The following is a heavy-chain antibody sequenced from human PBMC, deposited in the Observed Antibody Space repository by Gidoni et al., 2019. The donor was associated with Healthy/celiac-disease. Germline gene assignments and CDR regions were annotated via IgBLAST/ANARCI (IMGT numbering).Heavy chain of an antibody. D-gene: IGHD2-2*01. CDR2: INPNSGGT. CDR1: GYTFTGYY. V-gene: IGHV1-2*02. J-gene: IGHJ3*02. CDR3: ASLGYCSSTSCYHDAFDI. Sequence: QVQLVQSGAEVKKPGASVKVSCKASGYTFTGYYMHWVRQAPGQGLEWMGWINPNSGGTNYAQKFQGRVTMTRDTSISTAYMELSRLRSDDTAVYYCASLGYCSSTSCYHDAFDIWGQGTMVTVSS.